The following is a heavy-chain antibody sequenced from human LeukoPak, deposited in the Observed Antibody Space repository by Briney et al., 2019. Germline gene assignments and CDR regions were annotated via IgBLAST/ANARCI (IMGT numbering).Heavy chain of an antibody. J-gene: IGHJ5*02. CDR1: GGSISSSSYY. CDR2: IYYSGST. Sequence: PSETLSLTCTVSGGSISSSSYYWGWIRQPPGKGLEWIGSIYYSGSTYYNPSLKSRVTISVDTSKNQFSLKLSSVTAADTAVYYCARDRKQWLPWGQGTLVTVSS. CDR3: ARDRKQWLP. V-gene: IGHV4-39*07. D-gene: IGHD6-19*01.